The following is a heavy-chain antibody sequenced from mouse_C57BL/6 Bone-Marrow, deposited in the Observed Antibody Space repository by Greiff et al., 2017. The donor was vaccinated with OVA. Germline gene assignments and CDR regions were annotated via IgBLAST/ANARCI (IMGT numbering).Heavy chain of an antibody. Sequence: VQLQQSGPELVKPGASVKMSCKASGYTFTDYYMHWVKQSHGKSLEWIGYIYPNNGGNGYNQKFKGKATLTVDKSSSTAYMERRSLTSEDSAVYYCARDYGSSYGAWFAYWGQGTLVTVSA. CDR2: IYPNNGGN. J-gene: IGHJ3*01. CDR1: GYTFTDYY. D-gene: IGHD1-1*01. V-gene: IGHV1-34*01. CDR3: ARDYGSSYGAWFAY.